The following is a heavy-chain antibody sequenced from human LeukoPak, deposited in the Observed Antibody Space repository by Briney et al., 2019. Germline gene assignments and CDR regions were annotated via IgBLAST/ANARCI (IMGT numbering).Heavy chain of an antibody. Sequence: PSETLSLTCTVSGGSISSYYWSWIRQPPGKGLEWIGYIYYSGSTNYNPSLKSRVTISVDTSKNQFSLKLSSVTAADTAVYYCARLSVETAMVIDYWGQGTLVTVSS. V-gene: IGHV4-59*08. J-gene: IGHJ4*02. D-gene: IGHD5-18*01. CDR2: IYYSGST. CDR3: ARLSVETAMVIDY. CDR1: GGSISSYY.